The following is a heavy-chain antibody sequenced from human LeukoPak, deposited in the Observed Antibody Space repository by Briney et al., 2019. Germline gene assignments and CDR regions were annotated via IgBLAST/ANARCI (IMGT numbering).Heavy chain of an antibody. CDR1: GFSFISYT. J-gene: IGHJ4*02. CDR2: ISRSGSYI. D-gene: IGHD5-18*01. CDR3: ARAEYTYGPRGFDF. V-gene: IGHV3-21*01. Sequence: GGSLRLSCAASGFSFISYTMNWVRQAPGKRLEWVSSISRSGSYIYHADSVKGRFTISRDNAKNSLYLQMNSLTAEDTAVYHCARAEYTYGPRGFDFWGQGTLVTVSS.